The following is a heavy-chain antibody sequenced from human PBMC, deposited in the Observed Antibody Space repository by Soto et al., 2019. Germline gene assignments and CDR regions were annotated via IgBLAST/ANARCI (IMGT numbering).Heavy chain of an antibody. CDR3: AKDAYDILTGYYKSGAFDI. Sequence: GGSLRLSCAASGFTFSSYAMSWVRQAPGKGLEWVSAISGSGGSTYYADSVKGRFTISRDNSKNTLYLKMNSLRAEYTVVYHCAKDAYDILTGYYKSGAFDIWGKGTMVTVSS. CDR2: ISGSGGST. J-gene: IGHJ3*02. D-gene: IGHD3-9*01. CDR1: GFTFSSYA. V-gene: IGHV3-23*01.